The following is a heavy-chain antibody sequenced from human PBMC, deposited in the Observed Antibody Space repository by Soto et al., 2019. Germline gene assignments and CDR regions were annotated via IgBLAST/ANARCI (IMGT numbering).Heavy chain of an antibody. V-gene: IGHV3-72*01. CDR3: ARAQGGYEFDY. D-gene: IGHD5-12*01. CDR1: GFTFSDHH. CDR2: TRNKANSYAT. Sequence: GGSLRLSCAASGFTFSDHHMDWVRQAPGKGLEWVGRTRNKANSYATEYAASVKGRFTISRDDSKNSLYLQMNSLRAEDTAVYYCARAQGGYEFDYWGQGTLVTVSS. J-gene: IGHJ4*02.